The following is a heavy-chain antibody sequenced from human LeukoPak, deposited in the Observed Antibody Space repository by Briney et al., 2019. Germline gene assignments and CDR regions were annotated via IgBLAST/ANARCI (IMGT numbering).Heavy chain of an antibody. CDR1: GFTFSDYY. J-gene: IGHJ4*02. D-gene: IGHD6-13*01. Sequence: GGSLRLSCAASGFTFSDYYMSWIRQAPGKGLEWVSYSSGSSIYYADFVKGRFTISRDNAKDSLYLQMNSLRAEDTAVYYCAREGSSSWYVDYWGQGTLVTVSS. CDR2: SSGSSI. V-gene: IGHV3-11*01. CDR3: AREGSSSWYVDY.